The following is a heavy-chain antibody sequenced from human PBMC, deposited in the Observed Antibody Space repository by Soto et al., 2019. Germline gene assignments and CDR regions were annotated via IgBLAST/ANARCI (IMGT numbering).Heavy chain of an antibody. CDR2: ISSSSSYI. J-gene: IGHJ4*02. D-gene: IGHD2-2*01. CDR3: ARDPVMARYCSSTSCYD. Sequence: GGSLRLSCAASGFTFSSYSMNWVRQAPGKGLEGVSSISSSSSYIYYADSVKGRFTISRDNAKNSLYLQMNSLSAEDTAVYYCARDPVMARYCSSTSCYDWGQGTLVTVSS. CDR1: GFTFSSYS. V-gene: IGHV3-21*01.